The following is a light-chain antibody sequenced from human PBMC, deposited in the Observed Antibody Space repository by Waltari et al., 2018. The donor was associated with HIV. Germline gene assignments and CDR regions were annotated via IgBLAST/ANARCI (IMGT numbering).Light chain of an antibody. CDR2: DVS. V-gene: IGLV2-14*01. J-gene: IGLJ1*01. Sequence: QSALTQPASVSGSPGQSISISCTGTTSDIGNNNFVSWYKQFSGEAPKIILYDVSKRPSGVSNRLSGSKSGNTASLTISGLQADDEADYYCCSYTSKGSYVFGTGTKVTVL. CDR1: TSDIGNNNF. CDR3: CSYTSKGSYV.